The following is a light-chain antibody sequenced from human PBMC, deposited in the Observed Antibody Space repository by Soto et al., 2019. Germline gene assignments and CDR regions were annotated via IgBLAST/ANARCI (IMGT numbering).Light chain of an antibody. CDR2: DYN. Sequence: QSALTQPPSVSGAPGHRVTISCAGSSSNIGANYAVHWYQQLPGTAPKLLIYDYNKRPSGVPDRFSGSTSGTSASLVIRGLQSEDEADYYCAAWDDILNGYVFGGGTKVTVL. V-gene: IGLV1-40*01. CDR3: AAWDDILNGYV. CDR1: SSNIGANYA. J-gene: IGLJ1*01.